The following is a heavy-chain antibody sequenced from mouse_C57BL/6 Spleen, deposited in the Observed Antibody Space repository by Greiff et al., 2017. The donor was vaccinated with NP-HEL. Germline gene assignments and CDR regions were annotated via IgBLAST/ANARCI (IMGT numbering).Heavy chain of an antibody. CDR2: IRNKANNHAT. CDR1: GFTFSDAW. D-gene: IGHD1-1*01. CDR3: TRGVLRYYWYFDV. V-gene: IGHV6-6*01. J-gene: IGHJ1*03. Sequence: EVKVEESGGGLVQPGGSMKLSCAASGFTFSDAWMDWVRQSPEKGLEWVAEIRNKANNHATYYAESVKGRFTISRDDSKSSVYLQMNSLRAEDTGIYYCTRGVLRYYWYFDVWGTGTTVTVSS.